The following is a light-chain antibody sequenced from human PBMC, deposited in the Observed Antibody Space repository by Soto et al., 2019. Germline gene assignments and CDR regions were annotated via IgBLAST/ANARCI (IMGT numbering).Light chain of an antibody. Sequence: EIVLTQSPGTLSSSPGERATLSCRASQSFSSNYLAWYQHKPGQAPRLLIYGASSRATGIPDRFSGSGSGTDFTLTISRLEPEDFAVYYCQQYGSSPPYTFGQGTKLEIK. V-gene: IGKV3-20*01. CDR1: QSFSSNY. J-gene: IGKJ2*01. CDR2: GAS. CDR3: QQYGSSPPYT.